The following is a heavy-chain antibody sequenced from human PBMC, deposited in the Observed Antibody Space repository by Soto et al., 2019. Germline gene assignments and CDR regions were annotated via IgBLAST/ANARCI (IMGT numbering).Heavy chain of an antibody. Sequence: QVQLVQSGAEVKKPGSSVTVSCMASGVTFSSYAISWVRQAPGQGLEWMGGIIPIFGTENYAQKFQGRVTITADESTSTAYMELSSLRSEDTAVYYCARGSSGWLIPQEKKDVWGQGTTVTVSS. CDR2: IIPIFGTE. CDR3: ARGSSGWLIPQEKKDV. D-gene: IGHD6-19*01. V-gene: IGHV1-69*01. J-gene: IGHJ6*02. CDR1: GVTFSSYA.